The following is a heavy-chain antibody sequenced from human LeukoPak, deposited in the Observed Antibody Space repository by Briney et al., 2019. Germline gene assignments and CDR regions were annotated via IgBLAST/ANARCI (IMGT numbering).Heavy chain of an antibody. V-gene: IGHV3-48*02. CDR2: ITSSSSSI. CDR1: GFSFNTYW. D-gene: IGHD5-12*01. CDR3: ARDRPNTGYDFDY. Sequence: GGSLRLSCAASGFSFNTYWMHWVRQAPGKGLEWLSYITSSSSSIFYADSVKGRFTISRDNAKNSLYLQMNSLRDDDTAVYYCARDRPNTGYDFDYWGQGALVTVSS. J-gene: IGHJ4*02.